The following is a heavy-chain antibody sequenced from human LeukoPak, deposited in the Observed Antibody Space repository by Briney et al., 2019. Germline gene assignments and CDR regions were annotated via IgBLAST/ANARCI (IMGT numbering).Heavy chain of an antibody. Sequence: PGGSLRLSCAASGFTFSSYAMSWVRQAPGKGLEWVSAISGSGGGTYYADSVKGRFTISRDNTKNTLYLQMNSLRAEDTAVYYCAKARGTMVRGVIIKYPVDYWGQGTLVTVSS. V-gene: IGHV3-23*01. CDR3: AKARGTMVRGVIIKYPVDY. J-gene: IGHJ4*02. CDR2: ISGSGGGT. D-gene: IGHD3-10*01. CDR1: GFTFSSYA.